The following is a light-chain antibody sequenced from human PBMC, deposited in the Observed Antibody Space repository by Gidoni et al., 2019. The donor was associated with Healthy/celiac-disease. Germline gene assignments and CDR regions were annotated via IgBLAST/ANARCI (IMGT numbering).Light chain of an antibody. CDR3: QQRSNWPLT. Sequence: EIVLTHSPATLSLSPGERATLSCSASQSVSSYLAWYQQNPGQAPRLLIYDASNRATGIPARFSGSGSGTDFTLTISRLEHEDFAVYYRQQRSNWPLTFGGGTKVEIK. V-gene: IGKV3-11*01. J-gene: IGKJ4*01. CDR2: DAS. CDR1: QSVSSY.